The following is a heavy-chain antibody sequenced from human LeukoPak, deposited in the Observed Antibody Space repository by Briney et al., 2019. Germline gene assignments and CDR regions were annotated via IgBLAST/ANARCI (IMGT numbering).Heavy chain of an antibody. J-gene: IGHJ4*02. V-gene: IGHV1-2*02. CDR1: GSTFTGYY. CDR3: ARDPSHAEGAYFDY. D-gene: IGHD2-2*01. Sequence: ASVKVSCKASGSTFTGYYMHWVRQAPGQGPEWMGWINPNSGGTYYAQKFQGRVTMTRDTSISTAYMELSRLRSDDTAVYYCARDPSHAEGAYFDYWGQGTLVTVSS. CDR2: INPNSGGT.